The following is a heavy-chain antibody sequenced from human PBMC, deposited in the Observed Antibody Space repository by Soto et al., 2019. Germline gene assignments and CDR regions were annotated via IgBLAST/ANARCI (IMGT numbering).Heavy chain of an antibody. CDR1: EGPFSRYS. D-gene: IGHD3-22*01. J-gene: IGHJ6*02. CDR2: IIPIFGTA. V-gene: IGHV1-69*06. CDR3: ARESFHYYDSSGYYEPRGYYYGMDV. Sequence: RGSCQASEGPFSRYSLSLVRQAPGQELAWHRGIIPIFGTANYAQKFQGRVTITADKSTSTAYMERSSLRSEDTAVYYCARESFHYYDSSGYYEPRGYYYGMDVWGQGTTVTVSS.